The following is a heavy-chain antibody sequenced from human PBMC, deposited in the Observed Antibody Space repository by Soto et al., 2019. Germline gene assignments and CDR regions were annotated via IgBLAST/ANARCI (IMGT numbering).Heavy chain of an antibody. CDR2: ISWNSGSI. J-gene: IGHJ4*02. V-gene: IGHV3-9*01. CDR3: VKGKWHNPTWYLHY. Sequence: GGSLRLSCAASVFTFDDYAMHCVRQSPGKGLEWVASISWNSGSIGYADSVKGRFTISRDNAKNSLSLQMNSLRPEDTALYYCVKGKWHNPTWYLHYWGQATLSTLSS. CDR1: VFTFDDYA. D-gene: IGHD2-15*01.